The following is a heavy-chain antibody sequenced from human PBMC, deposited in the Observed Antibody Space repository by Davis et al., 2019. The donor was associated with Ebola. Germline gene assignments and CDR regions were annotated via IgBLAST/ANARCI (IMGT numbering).Heavy chain of an antibody. D-gene: IGHD5-12*01. CDR2: INPSAGST. CDR1: GGTFSSYA. Sequence: ASVTVSCKASGGTFSSYAISWVRQAPGQGLEWMGLINPSAGSTSYAQKFQGRVTMTRDTSTSTVYMELSSLRSEDTAVYYCARGRKYSGPGGYYYYYYMDVWDNGTTVTVSS. J-gene: IGHJ6*03. V-gene: IGHV1-46*01. CDR3: ARGRKYSGPGGYYYYYYMDV.